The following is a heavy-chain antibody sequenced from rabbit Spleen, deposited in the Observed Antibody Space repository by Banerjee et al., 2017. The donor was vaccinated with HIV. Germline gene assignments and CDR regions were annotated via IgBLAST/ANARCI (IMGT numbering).Heavy chain of an antibody. V-gene: IGHV1S40*01. D-gene: IGHD8-1*01. CDR3: ARDAGTSFSTYGMDL. CDR2: IYAGSSGST. CDR1: GFSFSSSDY. J-gene: IGHJ6*01. Sequence: QSLEESGGDLVKPGASLTLTCTASGFSFSSSDYMCWVRQAPGKGLEWIACIYAGSSGSTYSATWAKGRFTISKTSSTTVTLQMTSLTVADTATYFCARDAGTSFSTYGMDLWGQGTLVTVS.